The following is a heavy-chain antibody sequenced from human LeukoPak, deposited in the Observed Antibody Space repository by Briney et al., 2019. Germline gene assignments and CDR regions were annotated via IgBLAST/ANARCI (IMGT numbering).Heavy chain of an antibody. J-gene: IGHJ4*02. CDR3: ARGSASNWPVDI. V-gene: IGHV1-69*13. D-gene: IGHD6-19*01. Sequence: GASVKVSCKASGGSFTSYAISWVRQAPGQGLEWMGGITPVFGTAKYAQEFQGRVTITADDSTTTAHMEVNNLTFDDTAVYYCARGSASNWPVDIWGQGTLVVVSS. CDR1: GGSFTSYA. CDR2: ITPVFGTA.